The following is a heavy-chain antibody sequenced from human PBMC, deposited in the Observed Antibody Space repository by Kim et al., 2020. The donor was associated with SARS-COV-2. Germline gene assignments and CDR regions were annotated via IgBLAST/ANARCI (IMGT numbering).Heavy chain of an antibody. D-gene: IGHD3-22*01. J-gene: IGHJ4*02. CDR3: AKAREDSSGYYYDN. Sequence: GGSLRLSCAAPGFTFSSYGMHWVRQAPGKGLEWVAVISYDGSNKYYADSVKGRFTISRDNSKNTLYLQMNSLRAEDTAVYYCAKAREDSSGYYYDNWGQGTLVTVSS. CDR1: GFTFSSYG. V-gene: IGHV3-30*18. CDR2: ISYDGSNK.